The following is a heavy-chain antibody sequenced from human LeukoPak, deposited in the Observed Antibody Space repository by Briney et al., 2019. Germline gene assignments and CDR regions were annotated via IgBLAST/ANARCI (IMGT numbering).Heavy chain of an antibody. CDR1: GGSISSGCYY. CDR3: AREGYYDFWSGYLSWFDP. D-gene: IGHD3-3*01. CDR2: IYTSGST. J-gene: IGHJ5*02. V-gene: IGHV4-61*02. Sequence: SETLSLTCPVSGGSISSGCYYWSWIGPPAGKGREWVGRIYTSGSTNYHPSLKSRVTISVDTSKNQFSLKLSSVTAADTAVYYCAREGYYDFWSGYLSWFDPWGQGTLVTVSS.